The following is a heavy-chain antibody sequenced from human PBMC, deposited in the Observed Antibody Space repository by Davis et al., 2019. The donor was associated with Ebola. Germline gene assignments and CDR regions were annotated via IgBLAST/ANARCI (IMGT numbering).Heavy chain of an antibody. Sequence: GESLKISCAASGFTFSDYYMSWIRQAPGKGLEWVSYISSSGSTIYYADSVKGRFTISRDNAKNSLYLQMNSLRAEDTAVYYCARGSIAVQRRTNYYYYYGMDVWGQGTTVTVSS. CDR3: ARGSIAVQRRTNYYYYYGMDV. V-gene: IGHV3-11*01. CDR2: ISSSGSTI. J-gene: IGHJ6*02. CDR1: GFTFSDYY. D-gene: IGHD6-19*01.